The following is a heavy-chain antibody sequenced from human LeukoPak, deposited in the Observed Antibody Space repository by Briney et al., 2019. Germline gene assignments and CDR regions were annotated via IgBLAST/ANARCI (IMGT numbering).Heavy chain of an antibody. CDR2: VIHSGTT. CDR1: GGSITGSTYY. J-gene: IGHJ4*02. V-gene: IGHV4-39*01. CDR3: ARHDYDSSGHRRDYYFDY. D-gene: IGHD3-22*01. Sequence: PSETLSLTCTVSGGSITGSTYYWGWIRQPPGKGLEWIVRVIHSGTTYYNPSLRSRVTVSMDTSKKQFSLRLSSVTAADTAGYYCARHDYDSSGHRRDYYFDYWSQGTLVTVSS.